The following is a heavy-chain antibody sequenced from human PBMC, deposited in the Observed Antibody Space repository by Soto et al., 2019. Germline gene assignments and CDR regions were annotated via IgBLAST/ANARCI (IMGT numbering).Heavy chain of an antibody. CDR1: GGTFSSYA. D-gene: IGHD2-2*01. J-gene: IGHJ6*02. CDR3: ARVGCSSTSCYPVMEV. CDR2: IIPIFGTA. Sequence: GASVKVSFKASGGTFSSYAISWVRQAPGQGLEWMGGIIPIFGTANYAQKFQGRVTITADESTSTAYMELSSLRSEDTAVYYCARVGCSSTSCYPVMEVWGQGTTVTVSS. V-gene: IGHV1-69*13.